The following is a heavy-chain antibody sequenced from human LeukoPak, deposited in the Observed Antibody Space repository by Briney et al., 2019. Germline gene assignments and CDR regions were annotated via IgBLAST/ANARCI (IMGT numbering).Heavy chain of an antibody. D-gene: IGHD2-15*01. CDR1: GGSISSGSYY. CDR3: ATSDCSGGSCQIDY. Sequence: SQTLSLTCTVSGGSISSGSYYWSWHRQHPGKGLEWIGYIDYSGSTYDNPSLQSRVTISVDTSNNQFSLQLSSVPAADTAVYYCATSDCSGGSCQIDYSGQGTLVTVSS. CDR2: IDYSGST. J-gene: IGHJ4*02. V-gene: IGHV4-31*03.